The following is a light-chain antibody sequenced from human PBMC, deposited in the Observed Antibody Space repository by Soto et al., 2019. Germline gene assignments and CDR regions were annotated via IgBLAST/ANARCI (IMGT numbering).Light chain of an antibody. CDR2: KAS. CDR3: QQYHSYPLT. V-gene: IGKV1-5*03. CDR1: QSISSW. J-gene: IGKJ4*01. Sequence: DIQMTQSPSTLSASVGDRVTIACRASQSISSWLAWYQQKPGTAPKFLIYKASSLEAGVPSRFSGSGSGTEFPLTISSLQPDDFATYYCQQYHSYPLTFGGGTKVEIK.